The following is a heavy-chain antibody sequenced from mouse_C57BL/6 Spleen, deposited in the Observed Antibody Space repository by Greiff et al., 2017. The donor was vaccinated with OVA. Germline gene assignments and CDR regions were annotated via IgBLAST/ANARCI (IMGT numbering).Heavy chain of an antibody. CDR3: ARESNYFFAY. CDR1: GYTFTDYY. CDR2: IYPGSGNT. J-gene: IGHJ3*01. V-gene: IGHV1-76*01. D-gene: IGHD2-5*01. Sequence: VQLQQSGAELVRPGASVKLSCKASGYTFTDYYINWVKQRPGQGLEWIARIYPGSGNTYYNEKFKGKATLTAEKSSSTAYMQLSSLTSEDSAVYFCARESNYFFAYWGQGTLVTVSA.